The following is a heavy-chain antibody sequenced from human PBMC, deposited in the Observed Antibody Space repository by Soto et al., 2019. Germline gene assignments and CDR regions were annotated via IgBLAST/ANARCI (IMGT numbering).Heavy chain of an antibody. V-gene: IGHV2-5*02. CDR1: GFSLSTSGVG. CDR3: AHRNSHSGAFDF. J-gene: IGHJ3*01. CDR2: IYWDDDK. Sequence: QITLKESGPTLVKPTQTLTLTCTFSGFSLSTSGVGVGWIRQPPGKALEWLAFIYWDDDKRYSPSLKSKLTITKDTSKHQEVLTMTNMDPVDTATYYCAHRNSHSGAFDFWGQGTMVTVSS. D-gene: IGHD1-26*01.